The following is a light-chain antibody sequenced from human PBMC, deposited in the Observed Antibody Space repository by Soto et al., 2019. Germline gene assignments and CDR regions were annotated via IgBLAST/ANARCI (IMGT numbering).Light chain of an antibody. CDR3: QQYNFWPPLT. CDR2: DAS. Sequence: EIVMKQSPATLFVASGERANLSCRARQSVYCKLAWYRQKPGQAPRLLISDASTRATGVPARFSGSGSGTEFTLTISSLQSEDSGIYYCQQYNFWPPLTFGGGTKVEIK. J-gene: IGKJ4*01. V-gene: IGKV3-15*01. CDR1: QSVYCK.